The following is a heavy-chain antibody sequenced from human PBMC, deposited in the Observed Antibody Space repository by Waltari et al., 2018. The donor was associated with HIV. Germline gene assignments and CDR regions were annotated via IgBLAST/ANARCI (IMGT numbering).Heavy chain of an antibody. V-gene: IGHV3-30*02. CDR2: RRFDGSNK. CDR3: ATATFRAVWFGELSDY. CDR1: GFPSSRYG. Sequence: QVQLVASGGGVVQPGGSLGLSCAASGFPSSRYGMHVGVQVPGMGLEWVAFRRFDGSNKYYADSVKGRFTISRDNSKNTLFLQMNSLRAEDTAVYYGATATFRAVWFGELSDYWGQGTLVTVSS. J-gene: IGHJ4*02. D-gene: IGHD3-10*01.